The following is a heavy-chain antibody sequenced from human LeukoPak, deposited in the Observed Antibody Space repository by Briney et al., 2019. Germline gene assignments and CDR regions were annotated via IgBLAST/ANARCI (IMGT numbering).Heavy chain of an antibody. J-gene: IGHJ6*02. CDR3: ARGYDSSDYGMDV. CDR1: GGSISSYY. V-gene: IGHV4-59*01. D-gene: IGHD3-22*01. CDR2: IYYSGST. Sequence: KSSETLSLTCTVSGGSISSYYWSWIRQPPGKGLEWIGYIYYSGSTNYNPSLKSRVAISVDTSKNQFSLKLSSVTAADTAVYYCARGYDSSDYGMDVWGQGTTVTVSS.